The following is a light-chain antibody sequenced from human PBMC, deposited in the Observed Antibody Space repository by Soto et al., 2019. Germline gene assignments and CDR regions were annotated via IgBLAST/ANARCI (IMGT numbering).Light chain of an antibody. CDR3: AAWDDRMDVYV. CDR2: STS. CDR1: SSNIGSNT. Sequence: QSALTQPPSASGTPGQIVAIPCSGSSSNIGSNTVTWYQQLPGTAPKLLIYSTSQRSSGVPGRFSGSKSGASASLSISGLQSEDEADYYCAAWDDRMDVYVFGTVTKVIV. J-gene: IGLJ1*01. V-gene: IGLV1-44*01.